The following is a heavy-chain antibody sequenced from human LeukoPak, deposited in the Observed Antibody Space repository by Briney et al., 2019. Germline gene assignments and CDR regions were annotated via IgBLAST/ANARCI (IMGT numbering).Heavy chain of an antibody. V-gene: IGHV3-64*01. J-gene: IGHJ1*01. CDR1: GFTLSSYS. D-gene: IGHD6-19*01. CDR3: ARVDSGSACAS. CDR2: IRRNGGNT. Sequence: SGGSLRLSCAASGFTLSSYSMHWVRQAPGKGLQFVSAIRRNGGNTYYANSVKGRFTISRDISKNTLYLQMGSLRPEDMAVYYCARVDSGSACASWGQGILVTVSS.